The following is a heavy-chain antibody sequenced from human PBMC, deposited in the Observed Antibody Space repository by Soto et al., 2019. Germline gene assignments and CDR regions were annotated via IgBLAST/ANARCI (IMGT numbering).Heavy chain of an antibody. CDR1: GGSIGLYY. J-gene: IGHJ4*02. Sequence: QVQLQESGPGLVKSSETLSLTCTVSGGSIGLYYWNWIRQPAGKGLEWIGRIYTTGDTKYNPSLRSRVTMSVDTSKNQFSLKLTSVTAADTAVYYCARDRDYGSGSTLGWDYWCQGTLVSVSS. CDR3: ARDRDYGSGSTLGWDY. V-gene: IGHV4-4*07. D-gene: IGHD3-10*01. CDR2: IYTTGDT.